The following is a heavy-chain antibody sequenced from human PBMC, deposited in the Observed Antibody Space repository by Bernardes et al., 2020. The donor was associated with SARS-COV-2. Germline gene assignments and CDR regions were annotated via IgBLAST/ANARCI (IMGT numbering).Heavy chain of an antibody. CDR3: AVGNGDFKNWPDP. CDR2: IYYSGST. V-gene: IGHV4-39*01. CDR1: GGSISSRRYY. D-gene: IGHD4-17*01. Sequence: LSVTCTVSGGSISSRRYYWGCIRQPPGKGLEWIGNIYYSGSTSYNPSLKSRVTISVETSKNQFSLKLNSVTAAETAIYYCAVGNGDFKNWPDPWGQGNLVTVSS. J-gene: IGHJ5*02.